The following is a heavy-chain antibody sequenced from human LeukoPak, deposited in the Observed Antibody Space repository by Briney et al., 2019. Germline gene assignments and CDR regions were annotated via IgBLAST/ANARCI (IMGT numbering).Heavy chain of an antibody. CDR3: AKRAATYYYYMDV. D-gene: IGHD2-15*01. J-gene: IGHJ6*03. CDR2: IRYDGTNK. CDR1: RFTFSNYG. V-gene: IGHV3-30*02. Sequence: EGSLRLSCAASRFTFSNYGMHWVRQAPGKGLEWVAFIRYDGTNKYYADSVKGRFTISRDNFKNTLYLQMNSLRVEDTAVYYCAKRAATYYYYMDVWGKGTTVTVSS.